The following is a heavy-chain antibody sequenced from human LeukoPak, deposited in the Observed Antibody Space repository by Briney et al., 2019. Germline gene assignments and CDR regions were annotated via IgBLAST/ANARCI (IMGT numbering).Heavy chain of an antibody. Sequence: GGSLRLSCAASGFTVSGNYMSWVRQAPGKGLEWVSVIYSGGSTYYADSVKGRFTISRDNSKNTLYLQMNSLRAEDTAVYYCARDLDYYDSSGYYTVWGQGTMVTVSS. CDR3: ARDLDYYDSSGYYTV. J-gene: IGHJ3*01. CDR1: GFTVSGNY. D-gene: IGHD3-22*01. CDR2: IYSGGST. V-gene: IGHV3-53*01.